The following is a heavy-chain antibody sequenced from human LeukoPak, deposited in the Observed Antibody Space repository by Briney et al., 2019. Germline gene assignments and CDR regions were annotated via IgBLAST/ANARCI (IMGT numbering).Heavy chain of an antibody. J-gene: IGHJ4*02. Sequence: PGGSLRLSCAASGFTFSTSWMGWVRQAPGKGLEWVASIKEDGSEKIYVDSVKGRFTVSRDNSKNSMYLEMDSLRTEDTAVYYCASGNVFIWGQGTLVTVSS. V-gene: IGHV3-7*01. CDR2: IKEDGSEK. D-gene: IGHD3-10*01. CDR3: ASGNVFI. CDR1: GFTFSTSW.